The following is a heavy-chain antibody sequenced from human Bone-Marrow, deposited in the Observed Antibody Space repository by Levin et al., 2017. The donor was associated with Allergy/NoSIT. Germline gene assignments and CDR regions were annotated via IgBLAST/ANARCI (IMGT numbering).Heavy chain of an antibody. D-gene: IGHD2-8*01. Sequence: ASVKVSCKASGYTFTGYYIHWVRQAPGQGLEWMGWINPDNGGTNYARKFQGLVTLTRDTSLSTAYMVLSSLRFDDTAVYYCARGTFGVLVTGTGEFDHWGQGSLVTVSS. V-gene: IGHV1-2*04. CDR2: INPDNGGT. J-gene: IGHJ4*02. CDR3: ARGTFGVLVTGTGEFDH. CDR1: GYTFTGYY.